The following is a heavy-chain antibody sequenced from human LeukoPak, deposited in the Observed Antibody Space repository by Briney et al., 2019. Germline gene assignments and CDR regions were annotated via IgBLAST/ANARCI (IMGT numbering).Heavy chain of an antibody. D-gene: IGHD6-13*01. CDR2: IYSGGST. V-gene: IGHV3-66*01. J-gene: IGHJ6*02. Sequence: GGSRRLSSVASGFTAGSNYIRWVRQVAGEGREWVSVIYSGGSTYYADSVKGRFTISRDNSKNTLYLQMNSLRAEDTAVYYCARTAVYYYYYGMDVWGQGTTVTVSS. CDR3: ARTAVYYYYYGMDV. CDR1: GFTAGSNY.